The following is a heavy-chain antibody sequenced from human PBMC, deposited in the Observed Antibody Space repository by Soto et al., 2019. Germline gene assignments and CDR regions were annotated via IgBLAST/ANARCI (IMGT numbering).Heavy chain of an antibody. Sequence: QVQLQQWGAGLLKPSETLSLTCAVYGGSFSGYYWSWIRQPPGKGLEWIGEINHSGSTNYNPSLKSRVTISVDTSKNQFSLKLSSVTAADTAVYYCARGLSSSWFGIDYWGQGTLVTVSS. D-gene: IGHD6-13*01. V-gene: IGHV4-34*01. CDR2: INHSGST. J-gene: IGHJ4*02. CDR1: GGSFSGYY. CDR3: ARGLSSSWFGIDY.